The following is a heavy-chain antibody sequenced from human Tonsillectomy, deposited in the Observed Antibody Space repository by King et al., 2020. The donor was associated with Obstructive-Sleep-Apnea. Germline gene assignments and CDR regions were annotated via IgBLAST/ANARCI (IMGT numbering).Heavy chain of an antibody. V-gene: IGHV3-11*01. CDR2: ISGDDDTI. J-gene: IGHJ4*02. CDR3: ARGVGLNY. Sequence: VQLVESGGGFVRPGGSLRLSCGVSGFIVSDYYISWIRQAPGKGLEWVSYISGDDDTIYYADSVKGRFTISRDNARNSVFPQMLSLSAEDTAVYYCARGVGLNYWGQGTLVTVSS. D-gene: IGHD1-26*01. CDR1: GFIVSDYY.